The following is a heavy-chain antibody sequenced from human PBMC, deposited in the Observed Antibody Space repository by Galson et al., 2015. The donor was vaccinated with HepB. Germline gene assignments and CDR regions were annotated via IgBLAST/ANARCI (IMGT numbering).Heavy chain of an antibody. V-gene: IGHV1-46*01. CDR2: INSSGGST. Sequence: SVKVSCKASGYTFTSYYMHWVRQAPGQGLEWMGIINSSGGSTSYAQKFQGRVTMTRDTSTSTVYMELSSLRSEDTAVYYCASRYGSNSGLHYWGQGTLVTVSS. J-gene: IGHJ4*02. CDR1: GYTFTSYY. CDR3: ASRYGSNSGLHY. D-gene: IGHD4-23*01.